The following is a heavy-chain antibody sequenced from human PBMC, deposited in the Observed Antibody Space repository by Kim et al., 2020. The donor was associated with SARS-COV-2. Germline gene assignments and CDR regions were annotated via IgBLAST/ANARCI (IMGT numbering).Heavy chain of an antibody. CDR2: ITSTVT. J-gene: IGHJ4*02. CDR3: VKGAYTFDY. D-gene: IGHD3-16*01. Sequence: GGSLRLSCATSGFTFDSQAMSWVRQAPGEGLEWVSSITSTVTYYADSVKGRFTVSRDNSKNTVDVQMNSLRAEDTAVYYCVKGAYTFDYWGQGTLVTVSS. CDR1: GFTFDSQA. V-gene: IGHV3-23*01.